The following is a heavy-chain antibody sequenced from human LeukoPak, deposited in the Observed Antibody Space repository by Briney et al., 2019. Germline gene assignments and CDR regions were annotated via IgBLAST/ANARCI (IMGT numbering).Heavy chain of an antibody. J-gene: IGHJ5*02. CDR2: IYYSGST. Sequence: PSETLSLTCTVSGGSISSYYWSLIRQPPGKGLEWIGYIYYSGSTNYNPSLKSRVTISVDTSKNQFSLKLSSVTAADTAVYYCARLEAPYYDFWSGYFSWFDPWGQGTLVTVSS. CDR3: ARLEAPYYDFWSGYFSWFDP. CDR1: GGSISSYY. V-gene: IGHV4-59*01. D-gene: IGHD3-3*01.